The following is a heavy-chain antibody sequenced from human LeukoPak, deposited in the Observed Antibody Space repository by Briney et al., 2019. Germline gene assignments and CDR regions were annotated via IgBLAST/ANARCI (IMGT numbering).Heavy chain of an antibody. CDR3: ARTSYDYVWGSYRLFDY. D-gene: IGHD3-16*02. V-gene: IGHV1-69*13. CDR1: GGTFSSYA. J-gene: IGHJ4*02. CDR2: IIPIFGTA. Sequence: SVKVSCKASGGTFSSYAISWVRQAPGQGLEWMGGIIPIFGTANYAQKFQGRVTITADESTSTAYMELGSLRSEDTAVYYCARTSYDYVWGSYRLFDYWGQGTLVTVSS.